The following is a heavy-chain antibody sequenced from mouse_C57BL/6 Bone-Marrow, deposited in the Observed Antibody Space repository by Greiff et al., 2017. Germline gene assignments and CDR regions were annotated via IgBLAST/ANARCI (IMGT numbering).Heavy chain of an antibody. CDR1: GYSFTGYY. J-gene: IGHJ1*03. V-gene: IGHV1-42*01. CDR2: INPSTGGT. D-gene: IGHD1-1*01. Sequence: VQLQQSGPELVKPGASVKISCKASGYSFTGYYMNWVKQSPEKSLEWIGEINPSTGGTTYNQKFKAKATLTVDKSSSTAYMQLKSLTSEDSAVYYCARRDGSSYWYFDVWGTETTVTVSS. CDR3: ARRDGSSYWYFDV.